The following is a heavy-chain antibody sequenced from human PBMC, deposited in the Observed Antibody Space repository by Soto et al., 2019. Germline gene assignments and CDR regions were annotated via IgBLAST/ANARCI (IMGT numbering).Heavy chain of an antibody. J-gene: IGHJ4*02. Sequence: QITLKESGPTVVKPTETLTLTCTFSGFSLTTSGVGVGWVRQSPGKAPEWLALIYWDDDKRYSTSLNSRLIITKDTSKNQAVLTMANVDPADTATCHCAHRVLRTDFGLVTTTAIYFDYWGPGTPVVVSS. CDR2: IYWDDDK. V-gene: IGHV2-5*02. CDR3: AHRVLRTDFGLVTTTAIYFDY. CDR1: GFSLTTSGVG. D-gene: IGHD3-3*01.